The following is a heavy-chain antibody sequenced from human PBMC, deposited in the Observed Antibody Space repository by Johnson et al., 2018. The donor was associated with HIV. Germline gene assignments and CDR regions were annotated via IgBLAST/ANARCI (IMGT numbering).Heavy chain of an antibody. CDR3: ARDLPYYYVSGDAFAI. Sequence: QVQLVESGGGLVKPGGSLRLSCVASGFTFSDYYMTWIRQAPGKGLEWLSYISSGGTTIYYSDSVKGRFTISRDNTKNSLYLQMNSLRAEDTAVYYCARDLPYYYVSGDAFAIWGHGTMVTVSS. V-gene: IGHV3-11*01. CDR2: ISSGGTTI. D-gene: IGHD3-10*01. J-gene: IGHJ3*02. CDR1: GFTFSDYY.